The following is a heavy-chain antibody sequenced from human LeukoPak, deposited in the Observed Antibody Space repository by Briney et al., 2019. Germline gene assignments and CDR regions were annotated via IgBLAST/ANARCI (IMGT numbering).Heavy chain of an antibody. D-gene: IGHD6-13*01. CDR1: GFTFGDYA. V-gene: IGHV3-49*04. CDR2: IRSKAYGGTT. Sequence: GGSLRLSCTASGFTFGDYAMSWVRQAPGKGLEWVGFIRSKAYGGTTEYAASVKGRFTISRDDSKSIAYLQMNSLKTEDTAVYYCTREGRPARAGVDAFDIWGQGTMVTVSS. J-gene: IGHJ3*02. CDR3: TREGRPARAGVDAFDI.